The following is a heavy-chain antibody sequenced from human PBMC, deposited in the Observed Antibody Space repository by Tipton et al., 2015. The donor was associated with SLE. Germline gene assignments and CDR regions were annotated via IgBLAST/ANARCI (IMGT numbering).Heavy chain of an antibody. D-gene: IGHD6-19*01. V-gene: IGHV3-23*01. CDR3: AKDGPTAVAGGGYYYMDV. J-gene: IGHJ6*03. CDR2: ISATGGTT. CDR1: GFTFRTYA. Sequence: SPRLSCAASGFTFRTYAMSWVRQAPGKGLEWVSAISATGGTTYYADSVKGRFTISRDNSKNTLYLQMNSLRAEDTAVYYCAKDGPTAVAGGGYYYMDVWGKGTTVTVSS.